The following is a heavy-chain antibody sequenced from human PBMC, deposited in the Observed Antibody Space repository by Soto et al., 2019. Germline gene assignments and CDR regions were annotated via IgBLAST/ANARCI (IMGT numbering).Heavy chain of an antibody. CDR2: IYHSGSA. Sequence: QLQLQESGSGLVKPSQTLSLTCAVSGGSISSGGYSWSWIRQPPGKGLEWIGYIYHSGSAYYNPSRTGRVTIAVDRSKHQFSLKLSSVTAADTAVYYCARGQQLVRNYWGQGTLVTVSS. CDR3: ARGQQLVRNY. D-gene: IGHD6-13*01. J-gene: IGHJ4*02. V-gene: IGHV4-30-2*01. CDR1: GGSISSGGYS.